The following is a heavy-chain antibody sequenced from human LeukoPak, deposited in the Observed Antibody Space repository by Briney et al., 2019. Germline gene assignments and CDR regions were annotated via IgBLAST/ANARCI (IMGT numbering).Heavy chain of an antibody. V-gene: IGHV1-69*05. J-gene: IGHJ4*02. Sequence: SVKVSCKASGGTFSRYAISWVRQAPGQGLEWMGRIIPIFGTANYAQKFQGRVTITTDESTSTAYMELSSLRSEDTAVYYCASTDTAMVNAPDYCGQGTLVTVSS. CDR3: ASTDTAMVNAPDY. D-gene: IGHD5-18*01. CDR1: GGTFSRYA. CDR2: IIPIFGTA.